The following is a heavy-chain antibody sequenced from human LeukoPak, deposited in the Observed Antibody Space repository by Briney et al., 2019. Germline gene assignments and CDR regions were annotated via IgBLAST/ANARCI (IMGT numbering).Heavy chain of an antibody. CDR1: AGSISSGEYY. D-gene: IGHD3-22*01. V-gene: IGHV4-30-4*08. CDR2: IYYSGST. Sequence: SESLSLTCTVSAGSISSGEYYSGWIRQPPGKGLEWIGCIYYSGSTYYNPSLKSRVTISVDTSKNQFSLKLSSLTAADTAVYYCSSQYYYDGSGYYFLGQGTLVTVSS. J-gene: IGHJ4*02. CDR3: SSQYYYDGSGYYF.